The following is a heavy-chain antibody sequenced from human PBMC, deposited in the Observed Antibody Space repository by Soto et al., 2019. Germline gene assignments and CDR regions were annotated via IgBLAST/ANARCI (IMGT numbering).Heavy chain of an antibody. CDR3: ARGVNAGYDY. V-gene: IGHV1-8*01. CDR1: GYAFSTFD. Sequence: GASVKVSCKASGYAFSTFDINWVRQAPGQGLEWMGWRSPSSDRTGFAQKFQGRVTATRDPSISTVYMELSRLTSEDTAVYYCARGVNAGYDYWGQGTLVTVSS. J-gene: IGHJ4*02. D-gene: IGHD5-12*01. CDR2: RSPSSDRT.